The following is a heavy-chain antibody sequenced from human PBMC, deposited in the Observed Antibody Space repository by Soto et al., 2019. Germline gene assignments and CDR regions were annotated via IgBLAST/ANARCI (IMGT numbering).Heavy chain of an antibody. CDR2: IWYDGNNK. J-gene: IGHJ6*02. Sequence: QVQLEQSGGGVVQPGGSLRLSCTASGFTFSTYGIHWVRQAPGKALEWVAVIWYDGNNKYYADSVTGRFTISRDNSKNTLFLQMNSLRAEDTAVYYCAREPSNYDTLVYFYGLDVWGQGTTVTVSS. D-gene: IGHD4-4*01. V-gene: IGHV3-33*01. CDR3: AREPSNYDTLVYFYGLDV. CDR1: GFTFSTYG.